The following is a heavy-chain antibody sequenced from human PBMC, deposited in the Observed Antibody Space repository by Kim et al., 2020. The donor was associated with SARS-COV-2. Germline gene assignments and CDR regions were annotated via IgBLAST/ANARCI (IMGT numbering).Heavy chain of an antibody. CDR1: GFTFDDYA. Sequence: GGSLRLSCTAAGFTFDDYAMHWVRQVTGKGLEWVSGVTWTGGKTAYADSVRGRFTISRDNVKRSLDLQMNSLRPDDTARYYCVKDSSNNLFYEFDSWGQGTPVTVTS. J-gene: IGHJ4*02. CDR3: VKDSSNNLFYEFDS. V-gene: IGHV3-9*01. D-gene: IGHD3-3*01. CDR2: VTWTGGKT.